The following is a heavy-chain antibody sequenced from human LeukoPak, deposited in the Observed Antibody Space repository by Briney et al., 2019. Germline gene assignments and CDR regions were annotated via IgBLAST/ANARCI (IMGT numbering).Heavy chain of an antibody. D-gene: IGHD2-2*01. CDR3: ARDRDSTSLSYYYGMDV. CDR1: GFTFSSYT. CDR2: ITTGDGNT. J-gene: IGHJ6*02. V-gene: IGHV3-23*01. Sequence: GGSLRLSCTASGFTFSSYTMTWVRQAPGKGLKWVSTITTGDGNTYYADSVEGRFTISRDNSKNTLYLQMNSLRAEDTAVYYCARDRDSTSLSYYYGMDVWGQGTTVTVSS.